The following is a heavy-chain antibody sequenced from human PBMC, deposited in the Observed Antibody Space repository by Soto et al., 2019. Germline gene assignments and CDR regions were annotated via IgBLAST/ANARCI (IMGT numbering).Heavy chain of an antibody. J-gene: IGHJ4*02. Sequence: QVQLRESGPGLVKPSGTLSLTCAVSSDSISSSTWWSWVRQPPGRGLEWIGEIFHSGSTNYNPSLKSRVTISLGKSKNQFSLNLTSVTAADTAVYHCASSPGSIAGDYWGQGILVSVTS. D-gene: IGHD2-15*01. V-gene: IGHV4-4*02. CDR2: IFHSGST. CDR3: ASSPGSIAGDY. CDR1: SDSISSSTW.